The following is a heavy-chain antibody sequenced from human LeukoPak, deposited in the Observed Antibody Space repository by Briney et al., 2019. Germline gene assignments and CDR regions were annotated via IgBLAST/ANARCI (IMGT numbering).Heavy chain of an antibody. CDR1: GFTFRSYW. D-gene: IGHD3-22*01. CDR3: ARGGLYYYDSSGYYRERRAFDI. Sequence: GGSLRLSCAASGFTFRSYWIHWVRQAPGKGLEWVSYISSSGSTIYYADSVKGRFTISRDNAKNSLYLQMNSLRAEDTAVYYCARGGLYYYDSSGYYRERRAFDIWGQGTMVTVSS. CDR2: ISSSGSTI. V-gene: IGHV3-48*04. J-gene: IGHJ3*02.